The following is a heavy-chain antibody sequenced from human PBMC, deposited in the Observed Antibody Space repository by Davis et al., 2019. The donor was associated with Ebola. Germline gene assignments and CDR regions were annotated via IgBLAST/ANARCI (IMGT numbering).Heavy chain of an antibody. V-gene: IGHV3-74*01. CDR2: IISDGSST. CDR3: ARDYDFWSGYLGGIDY. J-gene: IGHJ4*02. D-gene: IGHD3-3*01. CDR1: GFTFSSYW. Sequence: SLKLPCAASGFTFSSYWMHWVRQAPGKGLVWVSRIISDGSSTSYADSVKGRFTISRDNAKNTLYLQMNSLRAEDTAVYYCARDYDFWSGYLGGIDYWGQGTLVTVSS.